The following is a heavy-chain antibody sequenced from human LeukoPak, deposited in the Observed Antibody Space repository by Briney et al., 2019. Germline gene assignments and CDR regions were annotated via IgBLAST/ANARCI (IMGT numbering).Heavy chain of an antibody. D-gene: IGHD3-10*01. V-gene: IGHV3-23*01. Sequence: PGGSLRLSCAASGFTFSSYGMSWVRQAPGKGLEWVSAISGSGGSTYYADSVKGRFTISRDNYKNTLYLQMNSLRAEDTAVYYCAKNALLCGESLGYYYYYYMDVWGKGTTVTVSS. CDR2: ISGSGGST. CDR1: GFTFSSYG. J-gene: IGHJ6*03. CDR3: AKNALLCGESLGYYYYYYMDV.